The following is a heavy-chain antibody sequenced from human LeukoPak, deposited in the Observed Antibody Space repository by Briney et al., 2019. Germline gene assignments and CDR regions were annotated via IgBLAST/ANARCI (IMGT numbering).Heavy chain of an antibody. V-gene: IGHV4-59*08. D-gene: IGHD6-13*01. J-gene: IGHJ5*02. Sequence: SETLSLTCTVSGGSISSYYWSWIRQPPGKGLEWIGYIYYSGSTNYNPSLKSRVTISVDTSKNQFSLKLSSVTAADTAVYYCARLTGYSSSFWFDPWGQGTLVTVSS. CDR3: ARLTGYSSSFWFDP. CDR2: IYYSGST. CDR1: GGSISSYY.